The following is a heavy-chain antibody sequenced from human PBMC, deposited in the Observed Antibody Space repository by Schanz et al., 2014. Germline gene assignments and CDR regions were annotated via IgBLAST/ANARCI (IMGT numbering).Heavy chain of an antibody. CDR2: ISHDGSIQ. D-gene: IGHD6-19*01. Sequence: VQLVESGGGVVQPGGSLRLSCAASGFTFSSYGMHWVRQAPGKGLEWVTIISHDGSIQYGADSVKGRFTLSRDNSKNTMDLQMNSLRPEDTAVYYCGRDYSGGALDYWGQGTLVTVSS. J-gene: IGHJ4*02. V-gene: IGHV3-30*03. CDR3: GRDYSGGALDY. CDR1: GFTFSSYG.